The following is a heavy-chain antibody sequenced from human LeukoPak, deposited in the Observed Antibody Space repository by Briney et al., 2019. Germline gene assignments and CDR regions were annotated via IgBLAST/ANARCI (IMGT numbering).Heavy chain of an antibody. D-gene: IGHD3-22*01. CDR3: ARGMFRYYYDSSGYLYDAFDI. CDR2: INPNSGGT. J-gene: IGHJ3*02. CDR1: GYTFTGYY. V-gene: IGHV1-2*04. Sequence: ASVTVSCKASGYTFTGYYMHWVRQAPGQGLEWMGWINPNSGGTNYAQKFQGWVTMTRDTSISTAYMELSRLRSDDTAVYYCARGMFRYYYDSSGYLYDAFDIWGQGTMVTVSS.